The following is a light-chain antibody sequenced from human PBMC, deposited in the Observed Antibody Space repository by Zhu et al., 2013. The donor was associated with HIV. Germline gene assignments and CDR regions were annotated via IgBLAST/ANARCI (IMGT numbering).Light chain of an antibody. J-gene: IGKJ2*03. CDR2: DAS. CDR3: QQYGNSPPYS. CDR1: QSVSSRY. Sequence: EIVLTQSPGTLSLSPGERATLSCRASQSVSSRYLAWYQQKPGQAPRLLIYDASSRAIGIPDRFSGXGSGTDFTLTIRRLEPEDFAVYYCQQYGNSPPYSFGQGTKLE. V-gene: IGKV3-20*01.